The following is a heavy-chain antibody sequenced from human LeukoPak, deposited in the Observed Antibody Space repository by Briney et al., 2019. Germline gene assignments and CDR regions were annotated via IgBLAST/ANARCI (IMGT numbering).Heavy chain of an antibody. D-gene: IGHD6-19*01. CDR2: ISSSGSYI. V-gene: IGHV3-21*01. J-gene: IGHJ3*02. CDR1: GFTFSSYS. CDR3: ARDRIAVAGRDAFDI. Sequence: GGSLRLSCAASGFTFSSYSMNWVRQAPGKGLEWVSSISSSGSYIYYADSVKGRFTISGDNAKNSLYLQMNSLRAEDTAVYYCARDRIAVAGRDAFDIWGQGTMVTVSS.